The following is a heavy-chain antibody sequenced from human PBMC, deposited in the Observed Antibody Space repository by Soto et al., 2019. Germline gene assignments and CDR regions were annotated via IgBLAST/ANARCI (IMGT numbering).Heavy chain of an antibody. Sequence: QVQLVQSGTEVKKPGSSVKVSCKASGGPFSPYAISWVRQAPGQGLEWMGGIVPISGTANYAQKFQGRVTFTAAESSSTAYLELSSLTYEDTAVYRCAVSGVVVNAFDIWGQGTMVTVSS. D-gene: IGHD2-21*01. CDR3: AVSGVVVNAFDI. CDR2: IVPISGTA. V-gene: IGHV1-69*12. J-gene: IGHJ3*02. CDR1: GGPFSPYA.